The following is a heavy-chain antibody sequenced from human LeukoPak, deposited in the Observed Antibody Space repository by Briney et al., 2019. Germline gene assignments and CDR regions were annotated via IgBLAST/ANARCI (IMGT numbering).Heavy chain of an antibody. D-gene: IGHD6-19*01. CDR3: AKIVGYSSGWPYFDY. J-gene: IGHJ4*02. CDR1: GFTFSSYA. Sequence: GGSLRLSCAASGFTFSSYAMSWVRQAPGKGLEWVSAISGNGGSTYYADSVKGRFTISRDTSKNTLYLQMNSLRAEDTAVYYCAKIVGYSSGWPYFDYWGQGTLVTVSS. CDR2: ISGNGGST. V-gene: IGHV3-23*01.